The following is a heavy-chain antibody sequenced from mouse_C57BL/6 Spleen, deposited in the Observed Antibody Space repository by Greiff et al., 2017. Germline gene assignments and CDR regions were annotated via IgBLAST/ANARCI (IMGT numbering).Heavy chain of an antibody. D-gene: IGHD1-2*01. Sequence: QVQLKQPGTELVKPGASVKLSCKASGYTFTSYWMHWVKQRPGQGLEWIGNINPSNGGTNYNEKFKSKATLTVDKSSSTAYMQLSSLTSEDSAVYYCARPSPYGRYFDVWGTGTTVTVSS. CDR3: ARPSPYGRYFDV. J-gene: IGHJ1*03. V-gene: IGHV1-53*01. CDR2: INPSNGGT. CDR1: GYTFTSYW.